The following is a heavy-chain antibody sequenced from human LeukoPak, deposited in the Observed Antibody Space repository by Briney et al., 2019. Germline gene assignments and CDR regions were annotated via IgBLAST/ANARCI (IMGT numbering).Heavy chain of an antibody. Sequence: SETLSLTCTGSGGSIRSSNYNWGWIRQPPGKGLEWIGSIHYTGSTYHNPSLKSRVTMSVDTSKNQFSLKVSSVTAADTAVYYCARVFDSGSQAYFYYMDVWGKGTTVTISS. CDR2: IHYTGST. CDR1: GGSIRSSNYN. J-gene: IGHJ6*03. D-gene: IGHD3-10*01. V-gene: IGHV4-39*07. CDR3: ARVFDSGSQAYFYYMDV.